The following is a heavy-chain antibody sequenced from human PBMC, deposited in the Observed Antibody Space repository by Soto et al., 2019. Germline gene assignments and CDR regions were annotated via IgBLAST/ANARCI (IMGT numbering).Heavy chain of an antibody. CDR3: ARDQAPGVRGYNWNDNTPGYYYYGMDV. CDR1: GGTFSSYA. CDR2: IIPIFGTA. J-gene: IGHJ6*02. Sequence: QVQLVQSGAEVKKPGSSVKVSCKASGGTFSSYAISWVRQAPGQGLEWMGGIIPIFGTANYAQKFQGRVTITADESTSTGYMELSRLRSEDTAVYYCARDQAPGVRGYNWNDNTPGYYYYGMDVWGQGTTVTVSS. V-gene: IGHV1-69*01. D-gene: IGHD1-20*01.